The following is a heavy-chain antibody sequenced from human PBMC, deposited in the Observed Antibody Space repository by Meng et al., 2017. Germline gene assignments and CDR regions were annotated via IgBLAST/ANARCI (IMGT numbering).Heavy chain of an antibody. CDR2: IRHSGTT. CDR3: ARGVRSKIQQLIPGRPTYVDL. J-gene: IGHJ4*02. CDR1: GRSFTGYY. Sequence: LQPWCAGRSHPHDTLSLPCAVYGRSFTGYYWTWIRQPPGRGLECIGEIRHSGTTNYNTSLTSRVTISLDTSKSQFSLKLTSVTGADTAVYFCARGVRSKIQQLIPGRPTYVDLWSQGNLVTVSS. V-gene: IGHV4-34*01. D-gene: IGHD6-13*01.